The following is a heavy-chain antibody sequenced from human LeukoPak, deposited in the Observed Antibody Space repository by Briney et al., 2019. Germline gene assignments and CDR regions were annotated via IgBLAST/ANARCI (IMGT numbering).Heavy chain of an antibody. D-gene: IGHD3-3*01. Sequence: GGSLRLSCAASGFTFSSYWMHWVRQAPGKGLVWVSRINSDGSSTSYADSVKGRFTISRDNAKNTLYLQMNSLRAEDTAVYYCARDLTYYDFWSGYHNYAFDIWGQGTMVTVSS. V-gene: IGHV3-74*01. CDR2: INSDGSST. CDR3: ARDLTYYDFWSGYHNYAFDI. CDR1: GFTFSSYW. J-gene: IGHJ3*02.